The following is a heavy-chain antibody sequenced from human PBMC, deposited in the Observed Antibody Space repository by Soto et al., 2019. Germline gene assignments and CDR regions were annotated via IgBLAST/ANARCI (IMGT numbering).Heavy chain of an antibody. CDR1: GFTFSSHA. D-gene: IGHD4-4*01. CDR3: ARHVASTVTTSDWFDP. Sequence: QGQLVESGGGVVQPGRSLRLSCAASGFTFSSHAMHWVRQAPGKGLEWVAIISYDGSTIFYGDSVKGRFSISRDNSKNTLYLHMSSLRPDDTAVYICARHVASTVTTSDWFDPWGQGTLVTVSS. V-gene: IGHV3-30-3*01. J-gene: IGHJ5*02. CDR2: ISYDGSTI.